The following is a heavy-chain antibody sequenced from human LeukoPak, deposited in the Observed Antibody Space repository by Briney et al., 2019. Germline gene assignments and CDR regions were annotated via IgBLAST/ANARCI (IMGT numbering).Heavy chain of an antibody. D-gene: IGHD3-22*01. CDR2: INPNSGGT. Sequence: ASVKVSCKASGYTFTGYYMHWVRQAPGQGLEWMGWINPNSGGTNYAQKFQGRVTMTRDTSISTAYMELSRLRSDDTAVYYCARGGYYDGSGFSPRHNWFDPWGQGTLVTVSS. V-gene: IGHV1-2*02. CDR1: GYTFTGYY. J-gene: IGHJ5*02. CDR3: ARGGYYDGSGFSPRHNWFDP.